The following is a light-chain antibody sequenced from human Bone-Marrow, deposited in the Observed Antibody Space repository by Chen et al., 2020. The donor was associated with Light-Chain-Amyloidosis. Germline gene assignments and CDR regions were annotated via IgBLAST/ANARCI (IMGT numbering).Light chain of an antibody. CDR2: DDS. CDR1: NIGSTS. CDR3: QVWDRSSDRPV. Sequence: SYVLPQPSSVSVAPGQTATIACGGNNIGSTSVHWYQQPPGQAPLLVVYDDSDRPSGIPERVSGSNAGNTATLTISRVEAGDEADYYCQVWDRSSDRPVFGGGTKLTVL. J-gene: IGLJ3*02. V-gene: IGLV3-21*02.